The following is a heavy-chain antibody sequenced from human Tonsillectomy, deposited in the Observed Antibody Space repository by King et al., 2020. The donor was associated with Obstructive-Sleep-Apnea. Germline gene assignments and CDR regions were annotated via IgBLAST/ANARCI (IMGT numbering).Heavy chain of an antibody. CDR2: INSTDTII. V-gene: IGHV3-11*01. D-gene: IGHD5-24*01. CDR1: GFTFSDHY. J-gene: IGHJ2*01. CDR3: ARARKATIVDWYFDL. Sequence: VQLVESGGGLVKPGGSLRLSCGVSGFTFSDHYMSWIRQAPGKGLEWISFINSTDTIIYYADPVMGRFTISRDNAKNSLYLQMNSLRAEDTAVYYCARARKATIVDWYFDLWGRGTLVTVSS.